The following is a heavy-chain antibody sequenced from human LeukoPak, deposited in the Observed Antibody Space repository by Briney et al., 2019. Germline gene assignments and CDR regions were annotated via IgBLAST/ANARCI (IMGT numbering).Heavy chain of an antibody. CDR3: AKDGNWARFEN. CDR1: GFTFSRYT. V-gene: IGHV3-21*04. D-gene: IGHD7-27*01. J-gene: IGHJ4*02. CDR2: ISSNSGYK. Sequence: PGGSLRLSCAASGFTFSRYTINWVRQAPGKGLEWVSSISSNSGYKKYADSLKGRFTISRDNAKNSLFLQMNSPRAEDTAAYYCAKDGNWARFENWGQGTLVTVSS.